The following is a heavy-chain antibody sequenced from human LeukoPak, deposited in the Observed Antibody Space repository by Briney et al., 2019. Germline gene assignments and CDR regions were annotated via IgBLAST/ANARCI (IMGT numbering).Heavy chain of an antibody. Sequence: TGGSLRLSCAASGFTFSSYAMHWVRQAPGKGLEWVAVISYDGSNKYYADSVKGRFTISKDNAKNSLYLQMNSLKAEDTAVYYCARVAGDHSSSWYYFDYWGQGTLVTVSS. CDR3: ARVAGDHSSSWYYFDY. D-gene: IGHD6-13*01. J-gene: IGHJ4*02. V-gene: IGHV3-30*04. CDR1: GFTFSSYA. CDR2: ISYDGSNK.